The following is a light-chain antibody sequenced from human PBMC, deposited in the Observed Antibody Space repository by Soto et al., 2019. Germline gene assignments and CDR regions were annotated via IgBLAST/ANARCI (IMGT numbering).Light chain of an antibody. CDR1: QDISNY. V-gene: IGKV1-33*01. CDR2: DAS. J-gene: IGKJ5*01. Sequence: DIQMTQSPSSLSASVGDRVTITCQASQDISNYLNWYQQKPGKAPKLLIYDASNLETGVPSRFSGSGSGTDFTFTISSLLPEDIATYYCQQYDNLPRTFGQGTRLEIK. CDR3: QQYDNLPRT.